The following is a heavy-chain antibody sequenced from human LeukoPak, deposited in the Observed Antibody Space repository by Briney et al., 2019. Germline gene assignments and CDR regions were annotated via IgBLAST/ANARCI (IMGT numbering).Heavy chain of an antibody. CDR1: GGSISTYY. CDR2: VYRSGDT. CDR3: AGDDFEYSVHNGMDV. V-gene: IGHV4-4*07. J-gene: IGHJ6*02. Sequence: SETLSLTCSVSGGSISTYYWSWIRQPAGKGLEWIGRVYRSGDTNYNPSLKSRVTMSVDTSKNQISLRLRSVTAADTAVYYCAGDDFEYSVHNGMDVWGQGTTVTVSS. D-gene: IGHD3-9*01.